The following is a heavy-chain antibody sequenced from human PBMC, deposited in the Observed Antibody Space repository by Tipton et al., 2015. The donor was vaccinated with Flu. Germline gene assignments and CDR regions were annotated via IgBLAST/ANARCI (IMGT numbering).Heavy chain of an antibody. Sequence: TLSLTCTVSGGSINSIDDYWGWSRQAPGKGLEWVGMIPYSGINYPSPSLKSRLTMSVDMSKNQLSLNLNSVTAADTAVYFCARQRSGTSWSDSWGQGTLVTVSS. CDR3: ARQRSGTSWSDS. J-gene: IGHJ4*02. D-gene: IGHD2-15*01. CDR2: IPYSGIN. CDR1: GGSINSIDDY. V-gene: IGHV4-39*01.